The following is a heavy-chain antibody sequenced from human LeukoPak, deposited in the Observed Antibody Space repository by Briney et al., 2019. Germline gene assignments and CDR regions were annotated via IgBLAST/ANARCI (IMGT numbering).Heavy chain of an antibody. Sequence: GGSLRLSCSASGFTFSYYAMHWVRQAAGKGLEFVSGISSNGGSTYYADSLKGRFTVSRDNSNNTLYLQMSSLRAEDTAIYYCAKGPTYDSLPYYFDYWGQGTLVSVSS. CDR1: GFTFSYYA. J-gene: IGHJ4*02. CDR2: ISSNGGST. V-gene: IGHV3-64D*09. D-gene: IGHD3-22*01. CDR3: AKGPTYDSLPYYFDY.